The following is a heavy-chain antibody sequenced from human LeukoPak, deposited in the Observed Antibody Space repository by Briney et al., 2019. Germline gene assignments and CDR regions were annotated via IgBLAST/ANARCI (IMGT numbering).Heavy chain of an antibody. J-gene: IGHJ4*02. CDR1: GFTVSNNY. CDR2: IYGGGNT. CDR3: AKDQIYYFDY. Sequence: GGSLRLSCAASGFTVSNNYMSWVRQAPGKGLEWVSAIYGGGNTYYADSVKGRFTISRDNYKNTLYLQMNSLRAEDTAVYYCAKDQIYYFDYWGQGTLVTVSS. V-gene: IGHV3-53*01.